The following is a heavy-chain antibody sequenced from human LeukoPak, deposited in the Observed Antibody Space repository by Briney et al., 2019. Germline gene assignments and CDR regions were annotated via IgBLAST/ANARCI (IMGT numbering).Heavy chain of an antibody. CDR1: GGSISSYY. CDR2: IYYSGST. Sequence: TPSETLSLTCTVSGGSISSYYWSWIRQPPGKGLEWIGYIYYSGSTNYNPSLKSRVTISVDTSKNQFSLKLSSVTAADTAVYYCARGLLAASSGAFDIWGRGTMVTVSS. J-gene: IGHJ3*02. CDR3: ARGLLAASSGAFDI. D-gene: IGHD6-6*01. V-gene: IGHV4-59*01.